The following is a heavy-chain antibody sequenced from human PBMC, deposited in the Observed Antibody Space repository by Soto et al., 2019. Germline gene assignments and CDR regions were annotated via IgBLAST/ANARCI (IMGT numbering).Heavy chain of an antibody. V-gene: IGHV4-30-2*01. CDR1: GGSISSGGYS. Sequence: QLQLQESGSGLVKPSQTLSLTCAVSGGSISSGGYSWSWIRQPPGKGLEWMGYISHSGSTYYHPPLTSRVTISGNTTKNQSSLKLSSVTAADTAVYYCARGNVVPLDYWGQGTLVTVSS. J-gene: IGHJ4*02. CDR3: ARGNVVPLDY. CDR2: ISHSGST. D-gene: IGHD2-21*01.